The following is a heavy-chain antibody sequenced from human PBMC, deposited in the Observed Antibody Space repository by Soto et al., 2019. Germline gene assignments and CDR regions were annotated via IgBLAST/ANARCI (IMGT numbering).Heavy chain of an antibody. CDR3: ARGMCGIQLWFPHYFDY. J-gene: IGHJ4*02. Sequence: QLQLQESGPGLVKPSETVSLTCSVPAAYIRATNFYWGWIRQPPGKGLEWIGSFHYNGDTYSNPSLETRLTMSVDTSKSQLSLILTSVTAADTAVYYCARGMCGIQLWFPHYFDYWGQGTLVTVSS. CDR2: FHYNGDT. D-gene: IGHD5-18*01. CDR1: AAYIRATNFY. V-gene: IGHV4-39*01.